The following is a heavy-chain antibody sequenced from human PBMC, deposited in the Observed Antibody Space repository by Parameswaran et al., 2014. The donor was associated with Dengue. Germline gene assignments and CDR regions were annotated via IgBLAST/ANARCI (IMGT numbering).Heavy chain of an antibody. Sequence: VRQAPGKGLEWIGYIYYSGSTYYNPSLKSRVTISVDMSKNQFSLKLSSVTAADTAVYYCATTVTGDAFDIWGQGTMVTVSS. CDR3: ATTVTGDAFDI. V-gene: IGHV4-31*02. D-gene: IGHD4-17*01. CDR2: IYYSGST. J-gene: IGHJ3*02.